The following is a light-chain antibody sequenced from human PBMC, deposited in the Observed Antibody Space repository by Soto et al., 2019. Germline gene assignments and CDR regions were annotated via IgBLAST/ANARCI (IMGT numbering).Light chain of an antibody. V-gene: IGKV3-20*01. CDR3: HQYGSSPRT. CDR2: GAS. CDR1: QSVSSSF. J-gene: IGKJ1*01. Sequence: EIVLTQSPGTLSLSPGERATLSCRASQSVSSSFLAWYQQKPGQPPRLLIYGASSRATGIPDRFSGSGSGTDFTLTISRLEPEDFAVYYCHQYGSSPRTFGQGTKVDIK.